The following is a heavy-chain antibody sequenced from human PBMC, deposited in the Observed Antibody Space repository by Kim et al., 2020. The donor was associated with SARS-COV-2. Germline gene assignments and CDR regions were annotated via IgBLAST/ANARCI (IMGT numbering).Heavy chain of an antibody. Sequence: ASVKVSCKVSGYTLTELSMHWVRQAPGKGLEWMGGFDPEDGETIYAQKFQGRVTMTEDTSTDTAYMELSSLRSEDTAVYYCATTLSTLDAFDIWGQGTMVTVSS. CDR2: FDPEDGET. V-gene: IGHV1-24*01. CDR1: GYTLTELS. J-gene: IGHJ3*02. CDR3: ATTLSTLDAFDI.